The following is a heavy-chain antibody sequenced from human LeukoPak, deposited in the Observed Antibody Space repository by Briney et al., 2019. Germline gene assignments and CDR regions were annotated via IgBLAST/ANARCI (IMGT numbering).Heavy chain of an antibody. CDR1: GFTFDDYA. CDR2: ISWNSGSI. D-gene: IGHD6-13*01. CDR3: AKDFVLNGIAAAGEIIFDY. Sequence: GRSLRLSCAASGFTFDDYAMHWVRQAPGKGLEWVSGISWNSGSIGYADSVEGRFTISRDNAKNSLYLQMNSLRAEDTALYYCAKDFVLNGIAAAGEIIFDYWGQGTLVTVSS. J-gene: IGHJ4*02. V-gene: IGHV3-9*01.